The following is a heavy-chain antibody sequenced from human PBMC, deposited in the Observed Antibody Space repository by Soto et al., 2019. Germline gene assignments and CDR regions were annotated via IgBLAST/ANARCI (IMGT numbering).Heavy chain of an antibody. Sequence: QITLKESGPTLVKPTQTLTLTCTFSGFSLSTGVGVGWIRQPPGKALEWLALIYWNNDKRYSPSLKSRLTITKDTSKNQVVLTMTNMDPVDTATYYCAHRPSGWYLFAYWGQGTLVTVSS. CDR3: AHRPSGWYLFAY. J-gene: IGHJ4*02. CDR2: IYWNNDK. D-gene: IGHD6-19*01. V-gene: IGHV2-5*01. CDR1: GFSLSTGVG.